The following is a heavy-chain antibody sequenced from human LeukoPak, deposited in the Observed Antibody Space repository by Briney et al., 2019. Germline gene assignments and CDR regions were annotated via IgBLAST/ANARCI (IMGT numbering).Heavy chain of an antibody. CDR1: GGTFSSYA. J-gene: IGHJ3*02. CDR3: ARGYGYYDSSGYYHQGNDAFDI. V-gene: IGHV1-69*05. D-gene: IGHD3-22*01. Sequence: SSVKVSCKASGGTFSSYAISWVRQAPGQGLEWMGGIIPIFGTANYARKFQGRVTITTDESTSTAYMELSSLRSEDTAVYYCARGYGYYDSSGYYHQGNDAFDIWGQGTMVTVSP. CDR2: IIPIFGTA.